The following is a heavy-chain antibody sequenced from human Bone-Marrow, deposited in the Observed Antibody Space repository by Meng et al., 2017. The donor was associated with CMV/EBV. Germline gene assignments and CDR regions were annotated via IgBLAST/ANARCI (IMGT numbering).Heavy chain of an antibody. J-gene: IGHJ4*02. V-gene: IGHV1-69*05. CDR1: GGTFSSYA. D-gene: IGHD4-17*01. Sequence: SVKVSCKASGGTFSSYAISWVRQAPGQGLEWMGGIIPIFGTANYAQKFQGRVTITTDESTSTAYMELSSLRSEDTAVYYCARGKRIRHWGPRRRVGDYDFADWGPGQLVPCSS. CDR2: IIPIFGTA. CDR3: ARGKRIRHWGPRRRVGDYDFAD.